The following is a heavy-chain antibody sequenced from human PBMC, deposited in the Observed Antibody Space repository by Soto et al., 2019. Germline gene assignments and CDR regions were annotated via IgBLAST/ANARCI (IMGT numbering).Heavy chain of an antibody. CDR1: GFSLRTSGVG. CDR2: IYWDDDK. CDR3: VNRRVYGSGSLRGAFDD. V-gene: IGHV2-5*02. Sequence: ESGPTLVNPTQTLTLTCTLSGFSLRTSGVGVGWIRQPPGKALEWLAVIYWDDDKRYSTSLKSRLTITKDTSKNQVALTMTNMDPADTATYYCVNRRVYGSGSLRGAFDDWGQGTPVNVAS. D-gene: IGHD3-10*01. J-gene: IGHJ4*02.